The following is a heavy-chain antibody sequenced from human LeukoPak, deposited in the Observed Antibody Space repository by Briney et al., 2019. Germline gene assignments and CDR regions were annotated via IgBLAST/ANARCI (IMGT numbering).Heavy chain of an antibody. D-gene: IGHD6-13*01. Sequence: GGSLRLSCAASGFTFTSYWMSWVRQAPGKGLKWVANIKQDGSEKYYVDSVKGRFTISRDNAKNSVYLQMSSLRAEDTAVYYCARVSSSRYVASPNYDYWGQGTLVTVSS. J-gene: IGHJ4*02. CDR2: IKQDGSEK. V-gene: IGHV3-7*01. CDR3: ARVSSSRYVASPNYDY. CDR1: GFTFTSYW.